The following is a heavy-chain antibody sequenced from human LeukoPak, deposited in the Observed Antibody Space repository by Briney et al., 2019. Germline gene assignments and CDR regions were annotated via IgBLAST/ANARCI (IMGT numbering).Heavy chain of an antibody. CDR1: GGSISSSSYY. CDR3: ARGYSSGWPYAAGAAPFDP. D-gene: IGHD6-19*01. CDR2: IYYSGST. V-gene: IGHV4-39*07. Sequence: PSETLSLTCTVSGGSISSSSYYWGWIRQPPGKGLEWIGSIYYSGSTYYNPSLKSRVTISVDTSKNQFSLKLSSVTAADTAVYYCARGYSSGWPYAAGAAPFDPWGQGTLVTVSS. J-gene: IGHJ5*02.